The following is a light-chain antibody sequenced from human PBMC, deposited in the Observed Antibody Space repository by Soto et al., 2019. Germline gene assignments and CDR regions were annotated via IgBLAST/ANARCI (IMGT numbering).Light chain of an antibody. J-gene: IGLJ2*01. CDR1: SSNIGSNT. CDR2: SNN. Sequence: QSVLTQPPSASGTPGQWVTISCSGSSSNIGSNTVNWYQQLPGTAPKLLIYSNNQRPSGVPDRFSGSKSGTSASLAISGLQSEDEADYYCAAWDDSLNGPYVVFGGGTKLTVL. V-gene: IGLV1-44*01. CDR3: AAWDDSLNGPYVV.